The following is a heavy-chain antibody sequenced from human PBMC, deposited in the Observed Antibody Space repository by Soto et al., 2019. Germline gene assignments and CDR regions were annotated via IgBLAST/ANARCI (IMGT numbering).Heavy chain of an antibody. Sequence: GSLRLSCAASGFTFSSYGMHWVRQAPGKGLEWVAVIWYDGSNKYYADSVKGRFTISRDNSKNTLYLQMNSLRAEDTAVYYCARDYIVVVPAADSEYYYYYYGMDVWGQGTTVTVSS. CDR1: GFTFSSYG. CDR3: ARDYIVVVPAADSEYYYYYYGMDV. D-gene: IGHD2-2*01. V-gene: IGHV3-33*01. CDR2: IWYDGSNK. J-gene: IGHJ6*02.